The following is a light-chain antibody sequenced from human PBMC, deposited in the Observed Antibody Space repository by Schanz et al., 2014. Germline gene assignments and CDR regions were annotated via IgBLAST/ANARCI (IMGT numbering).Light chain of an antibody. CDR3: QKYDRAPWT. Sequence: EIVVTQSPATLALSPGERATLSCRASQSVDNNYLTWYQQRPGQAPRLLIYGASTRATGFPARFSGSGSGTEFTLTISSLQSEDVATYYCQKYDRAPWTFGQGTRVEIK. J-gene: IGKJ1*01. V-gene: IGKV3-15*01. CDR1: QSVDNN. CDR2: GAS.